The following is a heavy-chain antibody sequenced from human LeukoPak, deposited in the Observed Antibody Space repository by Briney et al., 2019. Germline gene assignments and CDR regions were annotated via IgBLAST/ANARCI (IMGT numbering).Heavy chain of an antibody. Sequence: PETLSLTCTVSGGSISSYYWSWVRQPAGKGLEWIGRIYTSGSTNYNPSLKSRVTMSVDTSKNQFSLKLSSVTAADTAVYYCARVRTYYDILTGYSDNAFDIWGQGTMVTVSS. V-gene: IGHV4-4*07. CDR2: IYTSGST. CDR3: ARVRTYYDILTGYSDNAFDI. J-gene: IGHJ3*02. D-gene: IGHD3-9*01. CDR1: GGSISSYY.